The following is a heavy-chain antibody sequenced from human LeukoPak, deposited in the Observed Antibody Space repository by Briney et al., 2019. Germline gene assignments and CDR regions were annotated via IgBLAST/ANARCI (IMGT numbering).Heavy chain of an antibody. J-gene: IGHJ3*02. V-gene: IGHV3-30*02. CDR3: AKDRERRSLCAFDI. D-gene: IGHD1-26*01. Sequence: GGSLRLSCAASGFTFSSYGMHWVRQAPGKGLEWVAFIRHDGSNKYYADSVKGRFTISRDNSKNTLYLRMNSLRAEDTAVYYCAKDRERRSLCAFDIWGQGTMVTVSS. CDR1: GFTFSSYG. CDR2: IRHDGSNK.